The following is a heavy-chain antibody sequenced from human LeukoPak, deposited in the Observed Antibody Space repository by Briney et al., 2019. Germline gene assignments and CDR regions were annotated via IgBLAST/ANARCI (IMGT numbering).Heavy chain of an antibody. CDR3: ARGSSGWFLY. J-gene: IGHJ4*02. Sequence: SETLSLTCTVSGGSISSSSYYWGWIRQPPGKALEWIGSIYYSGSTYYNPSLKSRVTISVDTSKNQFSLKLSSVTAADTAVYYCARGSSGWFLYWGQGTLVTVSS. V-gene: IGHV4-39*01. D-gene: IGHD6-19*01. CDR2: IYYSGST. CDR1: GGSISSSSYY.